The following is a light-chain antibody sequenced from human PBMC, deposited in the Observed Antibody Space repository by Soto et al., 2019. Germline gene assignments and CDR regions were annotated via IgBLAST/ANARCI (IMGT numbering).Light chain of an antibody. V-gene: IGKV4-1*01. J-gene: IGKJ4*01. CDR1: QSVLYSSNNKKY. CDR2: WAS. Sequence: DIVMTQSPDSLAVSLGERATINCKSSQSVLYSSNNKKYLAWYQQKPGQPPKLLIYWASTRESGVPDRFSGRGSGTVFTLTISSVQAEDVAGYFCQEDYITPPTFGGGTKVEIK. CDR3: QEDYITPPT.